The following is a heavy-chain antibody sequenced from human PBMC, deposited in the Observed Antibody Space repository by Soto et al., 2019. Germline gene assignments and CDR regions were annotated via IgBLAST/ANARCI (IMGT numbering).Heavy chain of an antibody. J-gene: IGHJ6*04. CDR1: GFTFSSYD. CDR2: IGTAGDT. V-gene: IGHV3-13*01. CDR3: ARAHPLYGMDV. Sequence: EVQLVESGGGLVQPGGSLRLSCAASGFTFSSYDMHWGRQATGKGLEWVSAIGTAGDTYYPGSVKGRFTISRENAKNSLYLQMNSLRVGDTAVSYCARAHPLYGMDVWGKGTTVTVSS.